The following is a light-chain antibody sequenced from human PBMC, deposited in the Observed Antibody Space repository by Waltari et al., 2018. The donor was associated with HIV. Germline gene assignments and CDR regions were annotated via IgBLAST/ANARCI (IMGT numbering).Light chain of an antibody. CDR1: QSVFYSSNNKNS. Sequence: DIVMTQSPDSLAVSLGERATINCKSSQSVFYSSNNKNSLAWYQHKPGQPPNLLIYWASTRESGVPDRFSGGGSGTDFTLTISSLQAEDVAVYYCQQYYSAPTFGQGTKVEIK. V-gene: IGKV4-1*01. CDR2: WAS. J-gene: IGKJ1*01. CDR3: QQYYSAPT.